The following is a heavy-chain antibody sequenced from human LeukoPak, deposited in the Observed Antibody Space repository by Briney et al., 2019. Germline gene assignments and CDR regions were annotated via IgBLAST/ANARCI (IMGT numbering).Heavy chain of an antibody. CDR3: ARGSAVADFDY. CDR2: ISSSSSTI. Sequence: SGGSLRLSCAASGFTFSDYSMNWVRQAPGKGLEWVSYISSSSSTIYYADSVKGRFTISRDNAKNSLYLQTNSLRAEDTAVYYCARGSAVADFDYWGQGTLVTVSS. V-gene: IGHV3-48*04. D-gene: IGHD6-19*01. CDR1: GFTFSDYS. J-gene: IGHJ4*02.